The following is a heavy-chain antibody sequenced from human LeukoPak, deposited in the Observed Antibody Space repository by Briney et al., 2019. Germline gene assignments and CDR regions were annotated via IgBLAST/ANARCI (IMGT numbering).Heavy chain of an antibody. CDR2: FDPEDGET. CDR3: AIPGGSSRDFDY. CDR1: GYTLTELS. V-gene: IGHV1-24*01. Sequence: ASVKVSCKVSGYTLTELSMHWVRQAPGKGLEWMGGFDPEDGETIYAQKFQGRVTMTEDTSTDTAYMELSSLRSEDTTVYYCAIPGGSSRDFDYWGQGTLVTVSS. J-gene: IGHJ4*02. D-gene: IGHD6-13*01.